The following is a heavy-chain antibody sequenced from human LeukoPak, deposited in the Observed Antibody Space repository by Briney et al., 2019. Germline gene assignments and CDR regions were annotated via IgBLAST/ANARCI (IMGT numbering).Heavy chain of an antibody. Sequence: GASVKVSCKASGGTFSSYAISWVRQAPGQGLEWMGGIIPIFGTANYAQKFQGRVTITADKSTSTAYMELSSLRSEDTAVYYCARGERGYRYGFEYFQKWGQGTLVTVSS. D-gene: IGHD5-18*01. CDR2: IIPIFGTA. V-gene: IGHV1-69*06. CDR3: ARGERGYRYGFEYFQK. J-gene: IGHJ1*01. CDR1: GGTFSSYA.